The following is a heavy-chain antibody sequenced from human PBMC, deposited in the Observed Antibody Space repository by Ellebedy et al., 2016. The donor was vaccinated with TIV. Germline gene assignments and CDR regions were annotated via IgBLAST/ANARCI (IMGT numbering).Heavy chain of an antibody. V-gene: IGHV3-7*01. Sequence: GESLKISCAASGFSFSSHWMSWVRQAPGKGLAWVPNIKEDGTDKYYVDSVKGRFTISRDNAQNSLSLQMNSLTAEDTAVYYCATYGDGNALWNWGQGTLVAVSS. J-gene: IGHJ4*02. CDR3: ATYGDGNALWN. D-gene: IGHD1-1*01. CDR1: GFSFSSHW. CDR2: IKEDGTDK.